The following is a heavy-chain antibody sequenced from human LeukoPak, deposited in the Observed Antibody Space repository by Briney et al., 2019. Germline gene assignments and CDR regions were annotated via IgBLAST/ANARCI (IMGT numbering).Heavy chain of an antibody. Sequence: PGGSLRLSCAASGFTFSSYWMSWVRQAPGKGLEWIGEINHSGSTNYNPSLKSRVTISVDTSKNQFSLKLSSVTAADTAVYYCARGIAAAWVRLRYYYYYMDVWGKGTTVTVSS. J-gene: IGHJ6*03. D-gene: IGHD6-13*01. CDR2: INHSGST. V-gene: IGHV4-34*01. CDR3: ARGIAAAWVRLRYYYYYMDV. CDR1: GFTFSSYW.